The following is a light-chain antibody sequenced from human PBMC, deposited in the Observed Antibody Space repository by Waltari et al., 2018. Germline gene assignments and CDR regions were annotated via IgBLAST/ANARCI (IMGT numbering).Light chain of an antibody. CDR1: ESISIW. Sequence: DIQMTQSPSTLSASVGDKVTITCRAKESISIWLAWYQHKPGTAPKLLIYRASTLERGVPSRFRGAGSGTECTLTISSLQPDDFATYYCQQYDSESYTFGQGTKLEIK. CDR2: RAS. V-gene: IGKV1-5*03. J-gene: IGKJ2*01. CDR3: QQYDSESYT.